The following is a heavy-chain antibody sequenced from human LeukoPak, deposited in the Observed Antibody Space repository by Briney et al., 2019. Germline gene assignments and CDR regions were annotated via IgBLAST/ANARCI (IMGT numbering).Heavy chain of an antibody. CDR3: AKSSNEWELNSFDY. V-gene: IGHV3-23*01. J-gene: IGHJ4*02. CDR2: ISGSGVDT. D-gene: IGHD1-26*01. CDR1: GFPFNDYG. Sequence: GGSLRLSCAGSGFPFNDYGMSWVRQAPGKGLEWVSAISGSGVDTHYADSVKGRFTISRDNSKNTLYLQMNSLKAEDTALYYCAKSSNEWELNSFDYWGQGTLVPVSS.